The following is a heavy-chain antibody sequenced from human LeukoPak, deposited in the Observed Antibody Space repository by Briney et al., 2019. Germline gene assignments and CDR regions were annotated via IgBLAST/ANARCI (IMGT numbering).Heavy chain of an antibody. Sequence: PSETLSLTCTVSGGSISSYYWSWIRQPPGKGLEWIGYIYYSGSTNYNPSLKSRVTISVDTSKNQFSLKLSSVTAADTAVYYCARPLRPLWGSGSYRFDPWGQGTLVTVSS. D-gene: IGHD3-10*01. CDR1: GGSISSYY. CDR3: ARPLRPLWGSGSYRFDP. V-gene: IGHV4-59*12. J-gene: IGHJ5*02. CDR2: IYYSGST.